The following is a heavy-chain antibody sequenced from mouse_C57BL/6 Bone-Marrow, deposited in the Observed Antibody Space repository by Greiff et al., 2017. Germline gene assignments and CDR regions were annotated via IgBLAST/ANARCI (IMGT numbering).Heavy chain of an antibody. J-gene: IGHJ2*01. CDR2: IYPGSGNT. D-gene: IGHD4-1*01. CDR3: AREANWDNY. CDR1: GYTFTDYY. V-gene: IGHV1-76*01. Sequence: QVQLQQSGAELVRPGASVKLSCKASGYTFTDYYINWVKQRPGQGLEWIARIYPGSGNTYYNEKFKGKATLTAEKSSSTAYMQLSSLTSEDSAVYFCAREANWDNYWGQGTTLTVSS.